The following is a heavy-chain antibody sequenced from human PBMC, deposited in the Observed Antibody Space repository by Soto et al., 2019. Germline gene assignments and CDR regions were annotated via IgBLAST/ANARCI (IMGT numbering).Heavy chain of an antibody. J-gene: IGHJ3*02. CDR3: ARDWPRDGYNTKHDAFDI. D-gene: IGHD5-12*01. CDR2: IIPIFGTA. CDR1: GGTFSSYA. V-gene: IGHV1-69*01. Sequence: QVQLVQSGAEVKKPGSSVKVSCKASGGTFSSYAISWVRQAPGQGLEWMGGIIPIFGTANYAQKFQGRVTITADESTSTAYMELSSLRSEDTAVYYCARDWPRDGYNTKHDAFDIWGQGTMVTVSS.